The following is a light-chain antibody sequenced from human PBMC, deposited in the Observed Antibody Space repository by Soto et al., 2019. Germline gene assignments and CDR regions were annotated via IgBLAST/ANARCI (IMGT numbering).Light chain of an antibody. J-gene: IGKJ1*01. CDR2: GAS. CDR3: QQFGSSSWT. CDR1: QSVSSSY. Sequence: EVVLTQSPGTLSLSPGERATLSCRASQSVSSSYLAWYQQKPGKAPRLLIYGASTRATGIPDRFSGSGSGTDFTLTINRLEPEDFAVYYCQQFGSSSWTFGQGTKVEIK. V-gene: IGKV3-20*01.